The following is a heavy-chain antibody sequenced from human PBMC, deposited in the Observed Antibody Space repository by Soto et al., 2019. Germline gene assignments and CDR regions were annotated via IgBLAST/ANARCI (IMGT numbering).Heavy chain of an antibody. V-gene: IGHV1-18*04. CDR2: ISAYNGNT. J-gene: IGHJ6*02. Sequence: DSVKVSYKSSGYSFTSHGISWVRQAPGQGLEWMGWISAYNGNTNYAQKLQGRVTMTTDTSTSTAYMELRSLRSDDTAVYYCARANDILTGYRPNYYYYGMDVWGQGTTVTVSS. CDR1: GYSFTSHG. CDR3: ARANDILTGYRPNYYYYGMDV. D-gene: IGHD3-9*01.